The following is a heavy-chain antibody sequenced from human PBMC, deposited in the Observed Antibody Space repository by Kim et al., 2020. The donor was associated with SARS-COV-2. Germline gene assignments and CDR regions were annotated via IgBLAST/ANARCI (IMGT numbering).Heavy chain of an antibody. CDR2: IYHSGST. J-gene: IGHJ6*02. D-gene: IGHD3-10*01. CDR1: GGSISSSNW. Sequence: SETLSLTCAVSGGSISSSNWWSWVRQPPGKGLEWIGEIYHSGSTNYNPSLKSRVTISVDKSKNQFSLKLSSVTAADTAVYYCARDPEYGSGIHPYYYGMDVWGQGTTVTVSS. V-gene: IGHV4-4*02. CDR3: ARDPEYGSGIHPYYYGMDV.